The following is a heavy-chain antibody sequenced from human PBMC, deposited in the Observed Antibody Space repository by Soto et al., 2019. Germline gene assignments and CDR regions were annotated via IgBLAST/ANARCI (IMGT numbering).Heavy chain of an antibody. D-gene: IGHD1-26*01. CDR2: IFHSGST. V-gene: IGHV4-31*03. CDR1: GGSTNSGVYY. Sequence: PSETLSLTCTVSGGSTNSGVYYWNWIRQHPGKGLEWIGEIFHSGSTNYNPSLKTRVTISVDKSKNQFSLKLSSVTAADTAVYYCARVYSGSYSDYWGQGTLVTVS. J-gene: IGHJ4*02. CDR3: ARVYSGSYSDY.